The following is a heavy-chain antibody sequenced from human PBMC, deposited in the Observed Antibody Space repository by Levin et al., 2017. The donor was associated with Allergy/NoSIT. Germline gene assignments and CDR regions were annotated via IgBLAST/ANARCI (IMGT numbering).Heavy chain of an antibody. CDR3: ARQKYGGSLDY. CDR2: IYSSGST. CDR1: GGSISNYF. D-gene: IGHD4-23*01. V-gene: IGHV4-59*08. Sequence: SETLSLTCTVSGGSISNYFWSWIRQPPGKGLEWIGYIYSSGSTNYNPSLKSQVTISVDTSKNQFSLKLSSVTAADTAVYYCARQKYGGSLDYWGQGTLVTVSS. J-gene: IGHJ4*02.